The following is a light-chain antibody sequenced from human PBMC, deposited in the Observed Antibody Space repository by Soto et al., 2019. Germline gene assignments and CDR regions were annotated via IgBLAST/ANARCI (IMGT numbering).Light chain of an antibody. V-gene: IGKV1-5*03. CDR1: QSISSW. J-gene: IGKJ4*01. CDR2: KAS. CDR3: HHKDSAPLT. Sequence: DIQMTQSPSTLSASVGDRVTITCRASQSISSWLAWYQQKPGKAPKLLIYKASSLESGVPSRFSGSGSGTEFTLTISSLQPDDFGTYSCHHKDSAPLTIGAGTKVDIX.